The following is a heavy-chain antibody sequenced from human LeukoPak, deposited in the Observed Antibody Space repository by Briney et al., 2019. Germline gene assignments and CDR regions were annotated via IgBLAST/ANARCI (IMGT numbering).Heavy chain of an antibody. J-gene: IGHJ4*02. Sequence: PGGTLRLSCAASGFTFSNYSMNWVRQAPGKGLGWVSSISSSSIYKYYADSVKGRFTISRDNAKKSLYLQMNSLRAEDTAVYYCARSRYDSSGYYGIIGNWGQGTLVTVSS. CDR3: ARSRYDSSGYYGIIGN. V-gene: IGHV3-21*01. D-gene: IGHD3-22*01. CDR2: ISSSSIYK. CDR1: GFTFSNYS.